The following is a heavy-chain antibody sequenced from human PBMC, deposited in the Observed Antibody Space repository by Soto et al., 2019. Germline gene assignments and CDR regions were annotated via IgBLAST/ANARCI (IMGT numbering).Heavy chain of an antibody. CDR2: IYSSGRT. V-gene: IGHV4-31*03. J-gene: IGHJ5*02. D-gene: IGHD3-16*02. CDR1: GGSINSDEFY. CDR3: ARMGLHLGELSRNWFDP. Sequence: QVQLQESGPGLVKPSQTLSLTCSLSGGSINSDEFYWTWIRQSPGKGLEWIGYIYSSGRTHYNPSLKSRINISLATSNNLWSLRLSSVTAADPAVYYCARMGLHLGELSRNWFDPWGRGTLVTVSS.